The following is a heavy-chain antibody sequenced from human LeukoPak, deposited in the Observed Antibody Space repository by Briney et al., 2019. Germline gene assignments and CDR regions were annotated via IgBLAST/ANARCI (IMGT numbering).Heavy chain of an antibody. J-gene: IGHJ6*03. D-gene: IGHD3-10*01. Sequence: GGSLRLSCAVSGFNFSNYWMSWVRQAPGKGLEWVSVTYSNGRTYYADSVKGRFTISRDISKNTLYLQMNSLRAEDTAVYYCARVLSGRGSLYDYYYYMDVWGKGTTVTISS. CDR3: ARVLSGRGSLYDYYYYMDV. V-gene: IGHV3-53*01. CDR1: GFNFSNYW. CDR2: TYSNGRT.